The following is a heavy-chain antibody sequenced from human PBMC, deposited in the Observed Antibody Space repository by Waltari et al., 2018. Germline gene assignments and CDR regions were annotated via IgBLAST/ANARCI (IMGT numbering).Heavy chain of an antibody. D-gene: IGHD4-17*01. J-gene: IGHJ6*02. CDR3: AKGRAAYGYYYFSMDV. CDR1: GFSFSTYG. V-gene: IGHV3-30*18. CDR2: ISYDGGNK. Sequence: GGVVQPGRSLRLSCVASGFSFSTYGMHWVRQAPGKGLEWVAVISYDGGNKYYADSVKGRFTISRDNSKNTLFLQVNSLRAADTAIYYCAKGRAAYGYYYFSMDVWGQGTTVTVSS.